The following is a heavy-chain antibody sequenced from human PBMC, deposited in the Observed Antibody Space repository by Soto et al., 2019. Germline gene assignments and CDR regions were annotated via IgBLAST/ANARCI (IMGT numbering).Heavy chain of an antibody. CDR2: IYYSGST. CDR3: ASYYYDSSGYYSGSYYLMDV. CDR1: GGSISSSSYY. V-gene: IGHV4-39*01. D-gene: IGHD3-22*01. Sequence: PSETLSLTCAVSGGSISSSSYYWGWIRQPPGKGLEWIGSIYYSGSTYYNPSLKSRVTISVDTSKNQFSLKLSSVTAADTAVYYCASYYYDSSGYYSGSYYLMDVWGQGTTVTVSS. J-gene: IGHJ6*02.